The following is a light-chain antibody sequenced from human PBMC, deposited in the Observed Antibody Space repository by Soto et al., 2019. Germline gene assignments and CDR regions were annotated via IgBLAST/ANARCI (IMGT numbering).Light chain of an antibody. CDR1: QSLLHSNGYNY. Sequence: DIVMTQSPLSLPVTPGEPASISCMSSQSLLHSNGYNYLDWYLQKPGQSPQLLIYLGSNRSSGVPDRFSGSGSGTDFTLKISRVEAEDVGVYYCMQALQTPPWTFGQGTKVDI. J-gene: IGKJ1*01. CDR3: MQALQTPPWT. V-gene: IGKV2-28*01. CDR2: LGS.